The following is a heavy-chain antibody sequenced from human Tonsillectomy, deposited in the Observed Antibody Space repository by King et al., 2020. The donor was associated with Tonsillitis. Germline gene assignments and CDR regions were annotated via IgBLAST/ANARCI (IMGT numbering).Heavy chain of an antibody. CDR2: IYSGGNT. Sequence: VQLVESGGGFIQPGGSLRLSCAASGFTVSSNYMGWVRQAPGKGLEWVSLIYSGGNTYYADSVTGRFTISRDTSKNTLNLQMNSLRAEDTAVYYCARVAATYSSSSLVYYYNYMDVWGKGTTVTVSS. CDR3: ARVAATYSSSSLVYYYNYMDV. D-gene: IGHD6-6*01. CDR1: GFTVSSNY. V-gene: IGHV3-53*01. J-gene: IGHJ6*03.